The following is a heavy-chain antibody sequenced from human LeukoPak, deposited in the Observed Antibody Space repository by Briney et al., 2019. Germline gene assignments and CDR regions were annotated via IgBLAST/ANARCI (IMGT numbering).Heavy chain of an antibody. V-gene: IGHV3-74*01. Sequence: GGSLRLSCAASGFTFSRYWMHWVRQSPGKGPVWVSRINSDGSSTSYADSVKGRFTISRDNAKNTLYLQMDSLRAEDTAVYYCARSGLAQPSIWGQGTLVTVSS. CDR2: INSDGSST. CDR3: ARSGLAQPSI. D-gene: IGHD1-26*01. CDR1: GFTFSRYW. J-gene: IGHJ4*02.